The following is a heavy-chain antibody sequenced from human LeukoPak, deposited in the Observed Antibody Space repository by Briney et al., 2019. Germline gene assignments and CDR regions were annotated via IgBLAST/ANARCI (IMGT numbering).Heavy chain of an antibody. CDR3: ARHSDSAFDI. D-gene: IGHD3-3*01. J-gene: IGHJ3*02. V-gene: IGHV3-11*01. CDR1: GFTYSDYY. Sequence: GGSLRLSCAVSGFTYSDYYMSWIRQAPGKGLEWVSYIISSGSTKYYADSVEGRFTISRDNAKNSLYLQMNSLRAEDTAVYYCARHSDSAFDIWGQGTTVTVSS. CDR2: IISSGSTK.